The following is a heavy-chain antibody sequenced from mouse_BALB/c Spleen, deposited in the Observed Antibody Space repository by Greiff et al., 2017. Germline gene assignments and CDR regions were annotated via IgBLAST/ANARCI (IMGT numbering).Heavy chain of an antibody. J-gene: IGHJ4*01. V-gene: IGHV2-4-1*01. CDR3: ARIRYDDAMDY. D-gene: IGHD2-14*01. CDR2: IWGGGST. Sequence: VMLVESGPGLVQPSQSLSITCTVSGFSLTSYGVHWVRQSPGKGLEWLGVIWGGGSTDYNAAFISRLSISKDNSKSQVFFKMNSLQADDTAIYYCARIRYDDAMDYWGQGTTVTVSS. CDR1: GFSLTSYG.